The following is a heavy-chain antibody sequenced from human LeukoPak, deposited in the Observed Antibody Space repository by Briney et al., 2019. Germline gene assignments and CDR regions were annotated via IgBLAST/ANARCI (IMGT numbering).Heavy chain of an antibody. CDR3: ARLDYYDSSGYGKGLAP. V-gene: IGHV1-69*04. D-gene: IGHD3-22*01. CDR2: IIPIFGIA. J-gene: IGHJ5*02. Sequence: SVTVSCKASGGTFSSYAISWVRQAPGQGLEWMGRIIPIFGIANYAQKFQGRVTITADKSTSTAYMELSSLRSEDTAVYYCARLDYYDSSGYGKGLAPWGQGTLVTVSS. CDR1: GGTFSSYA.